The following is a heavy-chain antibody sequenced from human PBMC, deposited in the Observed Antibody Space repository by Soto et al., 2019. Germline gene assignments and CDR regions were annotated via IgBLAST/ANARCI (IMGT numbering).Heavy chain of an antibody. D-gene: IGHD3-22*01. V-gene: IGHV4-30-2*06. CDR2: IYYGGST. J-gene: IGHJ4*02. CDR3: ARVRREYDNSDPLDY. Sequence: SETLSLTCAVSGGSISSGDYSWNWIRQSPGKGLEWIGYIYYGGSTYYNPSLQSRVTMSVDRSRNQFSLKLNSVTAADTAVYYCARVRREYDNSDPLDYWGQGTLVTVSS. CDR1: GGSISSGDYS.